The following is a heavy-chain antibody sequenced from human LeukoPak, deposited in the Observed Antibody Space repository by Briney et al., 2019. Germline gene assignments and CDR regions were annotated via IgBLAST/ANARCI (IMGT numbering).Heavy chain of an antibody. CDR3: ARGRYSGYDLHFDY. CDR1: GFTVSSNY. J-gene: IGHJ4*02. D-gene: IGHD5-12*01. CDR2: IYSGGST. V-gene: IGHV3-53*01. Sequence: PGGSLRLSCAASGFTVSSNYMSWVRQAPGKGLEWVSVIYSGGSTYYADSVKGRFTISRDNSKNTLYLQMNSLRAEDTAVYYCARGRYSGYDLHFDYWGQGTLVTVSS.